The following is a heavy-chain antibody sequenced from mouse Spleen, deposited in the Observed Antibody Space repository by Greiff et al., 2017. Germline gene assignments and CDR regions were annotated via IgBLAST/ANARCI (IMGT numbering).Heavy chain of an antibody. J-gene: IGHJ2*01. CDR2: IDPSDSYT. V-gene: IGHV1-69*01. CDR3: VPFNYYGSSYDY. D-gene: IGHD1-1*01. Sequence: QVQLQQPGAELVMPGASVKLSCKASGYTFTSYWMHWVKQRPGQGLEWIGEIDPSDSYTNYNQKFKGKATLTVDKSSSTAYMQLSSLTSEDSAVYYCVPFNYYGSSYDYWGQGTTLTVSS. CDR1: GYTFTSYW.